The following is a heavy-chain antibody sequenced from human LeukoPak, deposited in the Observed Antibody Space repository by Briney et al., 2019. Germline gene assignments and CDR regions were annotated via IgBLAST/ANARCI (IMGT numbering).Heavy chain of an antibody. J-gene: IGHJ4*02. D-gene: IGHD4-17*01. CDR3: ARDDYGVLQRPFDY. CDR1: GFTFSSYA. V-gene: IGHV3-23*01. CDR2: ISGSGGST. Sequence: GGSLRLSCAASGFTFSSYAMSWVRQAPGKGLEWVSAISGSGGSTYYADSVKGRFTISRDNSKNTLYLQMNSLRAEDTAVYYCARDDYGVLQRPFDYWGQGTLVTVSS.